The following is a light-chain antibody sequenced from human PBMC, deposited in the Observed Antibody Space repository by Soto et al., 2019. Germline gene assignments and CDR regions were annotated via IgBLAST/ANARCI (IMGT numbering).Light chain of an antibody. Sequence: IVLTQSPATLSLSAGEQATLSSRASQSIGIYLASYRQKPGQAPGLLIYRASNRATGIPARFSCTESGSDLTLTITSLDPEHFAVSYCQHRSNWPGTWTFVQGTKVDIK. CDR1: QSIGIY. V-gene: IGKV3-11*01. CDR2: RAS. J-gene: IGKJ1*01. CDR3: QHRSNWPGTWT.